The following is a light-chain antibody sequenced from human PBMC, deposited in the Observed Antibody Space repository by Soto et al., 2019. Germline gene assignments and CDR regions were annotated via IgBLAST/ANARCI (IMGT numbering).Light chain of an antibody. CDR2: GAS. J-gene: IGKJ3*01. CDR1: QSVSSN. V-gene: IGKV3D-15*01. CDR3: QQYNNWPFT. Sequence: EIVMTQSPATLSVSPGERATLSCRASQSVSSNLAWYQQKPGQAPRLLIYGASTRATGIPARFSGSGSGTEFTLTISSLQSEDFGVYYCQQYNNWPFTFGPGTKVDIK.